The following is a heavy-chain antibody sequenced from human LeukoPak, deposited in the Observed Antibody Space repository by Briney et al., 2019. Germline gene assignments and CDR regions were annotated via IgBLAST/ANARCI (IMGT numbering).Heavy chain of an antibody. J-gene: IGHJ5*02. CDR3: ARTWFGTRGWFDP. CDR2: IYYSGST. D-gene: IGHD3-10*01. Sequence: PSETLSLTCTVYGGSISSYYWSWIRQPPGKGLEWIGYIYYSGSTNYNPSLKSRVTISVDTSKNQFSLKLSSVTAADTAVYYCARTWFGTRGWFDPWGQGTLVTVSS. V-gene: IGHV4-59*01. CDR1: GGSISSYY.